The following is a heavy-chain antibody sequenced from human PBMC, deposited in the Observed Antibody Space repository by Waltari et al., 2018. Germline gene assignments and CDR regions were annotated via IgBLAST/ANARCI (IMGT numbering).Heavy chain of an antibody. Sequence: QVQLQESGPGLVKPSQTLSLTCTVSGGSISSGGYYWSWIRQHPGKGLEWIGYIIYSGRTDVHPSLKSRVTIPVETSKNQFSLKRSSVTAADTAVYYCARYEKPTIFEPRGGMDVWGQGTTVTVSS. J-gene: IGHJ6*02. CDR2: IIYSGRT. CDR1: GGSISSGGYY. V-gene: IGHV4-31*03. D-gene: IGHD3-3*01. CDR3: ARYEKPTIFEPRGGMDV.